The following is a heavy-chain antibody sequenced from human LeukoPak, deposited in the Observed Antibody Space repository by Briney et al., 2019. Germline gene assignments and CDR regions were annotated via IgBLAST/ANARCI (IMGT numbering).Heavy chain of an antibody. Sequence: SETLSVTCAVSGGSISSGGYSWSWIRQPPGKGLEWIGYIYHSGSTYYNPSLKSRVTISVDRSKNQFSLKLSSVTAADTAVYYCARAGERYCSSTSCPDPGMDVWGQGTTVTVSS. D-gene: IGHD2-2*01. V-gene: IGHV4-30-2*01. CDR3: ARAGERYCSSTSCPDPGMDV. J-gene: IGHJ6*02. CDR2: IYHSGST. CDR1: GGSISSGGYS.